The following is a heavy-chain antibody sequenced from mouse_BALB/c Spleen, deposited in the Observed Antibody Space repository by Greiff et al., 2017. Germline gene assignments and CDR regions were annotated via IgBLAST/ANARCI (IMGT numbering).Heavy chain of an antibody. CDR1: GDSITSGY. D-gene: IGHD1-1*01. V-gene: IGHV3-8*02. CDR3: ARTGLRDGNYFDY. CDR2: ISYSGST. Sequence: VQLKESGPSLVKPSQTLSLTCSVTGDSITSGYWNWIRKFPGNKLEYMGYISYSGSTYYNPSLKSRISITRDTSKNQYYLQLNSVTTEDTATYYCARTGLRDGNYFDYWGQGTTLTVSS. J-gene: IGHJ2*01.